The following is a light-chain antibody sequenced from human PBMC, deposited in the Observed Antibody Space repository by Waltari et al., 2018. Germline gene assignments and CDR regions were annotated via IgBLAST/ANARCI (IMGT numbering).Light chain of an antibody. CDR3: AVWDDSLGTFV. CDR2: RDN. CDR1: SSNVGFNS. J-gene: IGLJ1*01. Sequence: QSVLTQPPSASGTPGQRVTIPCSGRSSNVGFNSVYWYQQIPGPAPKLPSCRDNRRPSGVPDRFSGSKSGASASLAVSGLRSEDEADYYCAVWDDSLGTFVFGTGTQVTVL. V-gene: IGLV1-47*01.